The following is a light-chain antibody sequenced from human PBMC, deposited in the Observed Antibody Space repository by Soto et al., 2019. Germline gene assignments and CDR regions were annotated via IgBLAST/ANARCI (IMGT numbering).Light chain of an antibody. V-gene: IGKV3-15*01. CDR2: GAS. J-gene: IGKJ5*01. CDR1: QSVRSH. Sequence: RFMTESPSTLPVSPGEGVTLSCRASQSVRSHLAWSQQKPRQPPRLPISGASTRAPGIPARLSGSGFGTELTLPISSLHSEDSAVYYCQQYKNWPLFGQGTRLEI. CDR3: QQYKNWPL.